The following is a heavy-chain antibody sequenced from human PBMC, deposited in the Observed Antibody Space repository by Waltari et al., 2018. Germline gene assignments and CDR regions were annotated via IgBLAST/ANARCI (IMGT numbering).Heavy chain of an antibody. CDR1: GFTFNTCS. J-gene: IGHJ4*02. Sequence: EVELLESGGGLIQPGGSLILACAASGFTFNTCSRTWVRHVAGQGLEWVSSISSGGGATYYADSVKGRFTISRDNSRNTVFLHMDSLRGEDTAVYYCAKDSAREYPNYFDSRGQGTLVTVSS. CDR3: AKDSAREYPNYFDS. CDR2: ISSGGGAT. V-gene: IGHV3-23*01. D-gene: IGHD2-2*02.